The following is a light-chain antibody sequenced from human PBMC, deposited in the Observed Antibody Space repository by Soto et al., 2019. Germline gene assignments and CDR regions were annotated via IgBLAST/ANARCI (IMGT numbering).Light chain of an antibody. J-gene: IGKJ5*01. CDR3: QQRSNWST. V-gene: IGKV3-11*01. CDR1: QSVSSY. Sequence: EIVLTQSPATLSLSPGERATLSCRASQSVSSYLAWYQQKPGQAPRLLIYEASNRATGIPARFSGSGSGTDFTLTFSSLEPEDSAVYYCQQRSNWSTFGQGTRLEIK. CDR2: EAS.